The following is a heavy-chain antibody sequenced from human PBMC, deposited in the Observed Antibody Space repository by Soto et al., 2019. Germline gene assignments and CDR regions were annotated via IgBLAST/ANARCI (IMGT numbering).Heavy chain of an antibody. Sequence: QVQLVQSGAEVKKPGSSVKVSCKASGGTFSSYAISWVRQAPGQGLEWMGGIIPIFGTANYGQKFQGRVTLTADESPSTAYMEVSSLRSEDTAVYYCARGSSGYDYDGYWGQGPLVTVSS. CDR1: GGTFSSYA. V-gene: IGHV1-69*01. CDR3: ARGSSGYDYDGY. J-gene: IGHJ4*02. D-gene: IGHD5-12*01. CDR2: IIPIFGTA.